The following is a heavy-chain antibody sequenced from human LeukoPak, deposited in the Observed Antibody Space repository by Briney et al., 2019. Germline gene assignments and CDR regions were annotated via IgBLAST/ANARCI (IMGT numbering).Heavy chain of an antibody. Sequence: GGSLRLSCVASGFSFSNSWMSWVRQVPGKGLEWVALIKGDGSEKYYVDSVKGRFTISRDNAKISLYLQMNSLRAEDTAVYYCASQFWWAAVAGTTLDYWGQGTLVTVSS. J-gene: IGHJ4*02. CDR3: ASQFWWAAVAGTTLDY. D-gene: IGHD6-19*01. CDR1: GFSFSNSW. V-gene: IGHV3-7*05. CDR2: IKGDGSEK.